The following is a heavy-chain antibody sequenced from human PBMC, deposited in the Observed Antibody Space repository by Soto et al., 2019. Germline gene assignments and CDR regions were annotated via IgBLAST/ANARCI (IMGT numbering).Heavy chain of an antibody. D-gene: IGHD2-2*02. CDR2: ISAYNGNT. Sequence: ASVKVSCKASGYTFTSYGISWVRQAPGQGLEWMGWISAYNGNTNYAQKLQGRVTMTTDTSTSTAYMELRSLRSDDTAVYYCARDHPGCSSTSCYTGYYYGMDVWGQGTTVTVSS. CDR3: ARDHPGCSSTSCYTGYYYGMDV. V-gene: IGHV1-18*04. CDR1: GYTFTSYG. J-gene: IGHJ6*02.